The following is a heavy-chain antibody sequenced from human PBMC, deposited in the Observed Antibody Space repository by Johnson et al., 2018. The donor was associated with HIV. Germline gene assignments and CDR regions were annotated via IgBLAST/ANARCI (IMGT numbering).Heavy chain of an antibody. CDR2: ISYDGSNK. V-gene: IGHV3-30*03. CDR1: GFTFSPYG. Sequence: QVQLVESGGGVVQPGRSLRLSCAASGFTFSPYGMHWVRQAPGKGLEWVAVISYDGSNKYYAASGKGRFTISRDNSKNTLYLQMNSLRAEDTAVYYCARERSYSSSWYGDAFDFWGQGTMVTVSS. J-gene: IGHJ3*01. D-gene: IGHD6-13*01. CDR3: ARERSYSSSWYGDAFDF.